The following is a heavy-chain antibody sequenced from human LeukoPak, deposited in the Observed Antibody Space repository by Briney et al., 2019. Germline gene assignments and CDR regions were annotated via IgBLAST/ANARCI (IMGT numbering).Heavy chain of an antibody. D-gene: IGHD5-24*01. CDR3: GTWLQSLAYFTR. V-gene: IGHV3-53*01. CDR2: IYSGGST. J-gene: IGHJ4*02. CDR1: GFTVSSKD. Sequence: PGGSLRLSCSVSGFTVSSKDVSWVRQAPGKGLEWVSVIYSGGSTNYADSVKGRFTISSDNSKNTLYLQINSLGAEDTAVYYCGTWLQSLAYFTRWGQRTLVTVSS.